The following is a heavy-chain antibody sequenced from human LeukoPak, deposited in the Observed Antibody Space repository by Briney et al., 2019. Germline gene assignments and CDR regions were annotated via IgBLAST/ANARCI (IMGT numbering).Heavy chain of an antibody. CDR2: INPTGGST. D-gene: IGHD2-2*02. CDR3: ARDLHCSSTSCYINWFDP. CDR1: GYTFPSYF. J-gene: IGHJ5*02. Sequence: ASVKVSCKASGYTFPSYFMHWVRQAPGQGLEWMGIINPTGGSTTYAQKFQGRVTITRDTSASTAYMELSSLRSEDTAVYYCARDLHCSSTSCYINWFDPWGQGTLVTVSS. V-gene: IGHV1-46*01.